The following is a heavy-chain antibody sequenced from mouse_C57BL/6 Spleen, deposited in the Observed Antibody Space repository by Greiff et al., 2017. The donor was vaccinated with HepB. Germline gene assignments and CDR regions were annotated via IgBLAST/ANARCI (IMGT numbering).Heavy chain of an antibody. D-gene: IGHD2-1*01. J-gene: IGHJ3*01. CDR2: ISSGGDYI. V-gene: IGHV5-9-1*02. CDR1: GFTFSSYA. Sequence: EVKLMESGEGLVKPGGSLKLSCAASGFTFSSYAMSWVRQTPEKRLEWVAYISSGGDYIYYADTVKGRFTISRDNARNTLYLQMSSLKSEDTAMYYCTRDRGGGNYEGFAYWGQGTLVTVSA. CDR3: TRDRGGGNYEGFAY.